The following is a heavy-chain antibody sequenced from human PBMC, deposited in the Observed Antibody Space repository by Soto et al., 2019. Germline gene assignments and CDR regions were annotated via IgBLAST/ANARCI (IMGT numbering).Heavy chain of an antibody. J-gene: IGHJ6*03. CDR2: IYYSGST. CDR3: ARGIAAAGTTDYYYYYYMDV. Sequence: SETLSLTCTVSGGSISSYYWSWIRQPPGKGLEWIGYIYYSGSTNYNPSLKSRVTISVDTSKNQFSLKLSSVTAADTAVYYCARGIAAAGTTDYYYYYYMDVWGKGTTVTVSS. D-gene: IGHD6-13*01. V-gene: IGHV4-59*01. CDR1: GGSISSYY.